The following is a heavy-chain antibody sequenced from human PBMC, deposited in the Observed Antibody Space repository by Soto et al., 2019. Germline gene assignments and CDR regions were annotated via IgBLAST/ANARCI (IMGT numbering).Heavy chain of an antibody. CDR2: IYYSGTT. CDR3: ARHPPYGPLDY. Sequence: QLQLQESGPGLVKPSETLSLTGTVSVVSGCFISSSSYHWGWIRQPPGKGREWIGNIYYSGTTYYNPSLKRRVTISGETSKNQFSLRLTSVTAADTAVYYCARHPPYGPLDYWGQGTLVTVSS. CDR1: VVSGCFISSSSYH. J-gene: IGHJ4*02. D-gene: IGHD4-17*01. V-gene: IGHV4-39*01.